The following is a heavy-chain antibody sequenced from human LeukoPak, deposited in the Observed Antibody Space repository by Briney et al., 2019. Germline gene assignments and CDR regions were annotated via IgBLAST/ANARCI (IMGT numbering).Heavy chain of an antibody. D-gene: IGHD3-10*01. CDR1: GLTFSSYW. V-gene: IGHV3-7*01. CDR3: ATGETGSS. Sequence: GALRLSCAASGLTFSSYWMSWVRQAPGKGLEWVANIKQDGSEKYYVDSVKGRFTISRDNAKNSLYLQMNSLRAEDTAVYYCATGETGSSWSQGTMVTVSS. J-gene: IGHJ3*01. CDR2: IKQDGSEK.